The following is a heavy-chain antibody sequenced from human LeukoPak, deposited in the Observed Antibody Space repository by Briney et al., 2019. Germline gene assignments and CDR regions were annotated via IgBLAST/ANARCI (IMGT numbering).Heavy chain of an antibody. CDR3: ATNRRGATHYYFDY. D-gene: IGHD1-26*01. Sequence: GASLQISCKGSGYSFTSYWIGWVRQMPGKGLEWMGIIYPGDSDTRYSPSFQGQVTISADKSISTAYLQWSSLKASDTAMYYCATNRRGATHYYFDYRGQGTLVTVSA. J-gene: IGHJ4*02. V-gene: IGHV5-51*01. CDR2: IYPGDSDT. CDR1: GYSFTSYW.